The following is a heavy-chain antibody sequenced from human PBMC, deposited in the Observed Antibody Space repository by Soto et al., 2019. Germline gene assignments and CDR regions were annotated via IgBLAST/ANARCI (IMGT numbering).Heavy chain of an antibody. Sequence: QVQLVESGGGVVQPGRSLRLSCAASGFTFSSYAMHWVRQAPGKGLEWVAVISYDGSNKYYAGSVKGRFTISRDNSKNTLYLQMNSLRAEDTAVYYCARDHRPFYDSSGYYQGFDYWGQGTLVTVSS. CDR2: ISYDGSNK. V-gene: IGHV3-30-3*01. J-gene: IGHJ4*02. CDR3: ARDHRPFYDSSGYYQGFDY. CDR1: GFTFSSYA. D-gene: IGHD3-22*01.